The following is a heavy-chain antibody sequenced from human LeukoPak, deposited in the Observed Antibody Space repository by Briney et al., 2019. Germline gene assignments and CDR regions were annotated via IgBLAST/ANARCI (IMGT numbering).Heavy chain of an antibody. D-gene: IGHD2-8*01. CDR3: AREECTTGVCSGDY. J-gene: IGHJ4*02. CDR1: GITISSYE. CDR2: ICSSGDTK. V-gene: IGHV3-48*03. Sequence: GGSLRLSCAGSGITISSYELNWVRQAPGKGLEWVSYICSSGDTKYYADSVKGRFTISRDNANTSVYLQMNSLRAEDTAVYYCAREECTTGVCSGDYWGQGTLVTVSS.